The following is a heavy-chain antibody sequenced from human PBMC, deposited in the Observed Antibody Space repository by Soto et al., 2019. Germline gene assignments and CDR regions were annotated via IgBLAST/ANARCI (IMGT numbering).Heavy chain of an antibody. V-gene: IGHV4-59*08. D-gene: IGHD3-10*01. CDR3: ASGLSYYASGRYYGYIAV. Sequence: LSLTCTVSGGAIGSYYWSWTRQPPGKGLEWIGYIYYSGSTNYNPSLKSLVTISVDTSKNQFSLKLSSVTAADTAVYYCASGLSYYASGRYYGYIAVWGQGTTVPVSS. J-gene: IGHJ6*02. CDR2: IYYSGST. CDR1: GGAIGSYY.